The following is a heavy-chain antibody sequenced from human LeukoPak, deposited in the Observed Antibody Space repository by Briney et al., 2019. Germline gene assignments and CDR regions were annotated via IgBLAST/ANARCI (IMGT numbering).Heavy chain of an antibody. CDR2: IKQDGSEK. CDR1: GFTFSSYW. D-gene: IGHD5-24*01. V-gene: IGHV3-7*01. J-gene: IGHJ4*02. CDR3: ASGVDGYNYDY. Sequence: GGSLRLSCAASGFTFSSYWMSWVRQAPGKGLEWVANIKQDGSEKYYVDSVKGRFTISRDNAKNSLYLQMNSLRAEDTAVYYCASGVDGYNYDYWGQGTLVTVSS.